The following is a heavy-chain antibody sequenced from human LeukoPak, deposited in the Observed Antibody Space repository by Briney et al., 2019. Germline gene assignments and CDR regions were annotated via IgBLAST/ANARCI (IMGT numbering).Heavy chain of an antibody. J-gene: IGHJ3*02. CDR2: ISGSGGST. Sequence: GGSLRLSCAASGFTFSSYAMNWVRQAPGKGLEWVSGISGSGGSTYYADSVKGRFTISRDNSKNTLYLQMNSLRAEDTAVYYCAKSGYYGSGSYTDAFDIWGQGTMVTVSS. CDR3: AKSGYYGSGSYTDAFDI. D-gene: IGHD3-10*01. V-gene: IGHV3-23*01. CDR1: GFTFSSYA.